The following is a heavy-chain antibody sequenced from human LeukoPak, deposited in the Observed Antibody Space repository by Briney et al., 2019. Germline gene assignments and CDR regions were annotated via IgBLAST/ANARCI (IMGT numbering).Heavy chain of an antibody. CDR1: GFTFSSYG. Sequence: GRSLRLSCAASGFTFSSYGMHWVCQAPGKGLEWVAFIWYDESKNSHADSVKGRFTISRDNSKNTLYLQMDSLRAEDTAVYYCARDAGERWTVDFDYWGQGTLVTVSS. CDR3: ARDAGERWTVDFDY. J-gene: IGHJ4*02. CDR2: IWYDESKN. V-gene: IGHV3-33*01. D-gene: IGHD3/OR15-3a*01.